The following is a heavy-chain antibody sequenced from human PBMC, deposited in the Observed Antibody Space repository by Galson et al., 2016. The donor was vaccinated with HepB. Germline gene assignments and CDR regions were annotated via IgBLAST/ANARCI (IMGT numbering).Heavy chain of an antibody. CDR2: ISTNGISQ. CDR1: GFTFSIYS. J-gene: IGHJ3*02. Sequence: SLRLSCAASGFTFSIYSMNWVRQAPGKGLEWVAVISTNGISQNYEDSVKGRFTVYRDNSKNTVDLQMNSLRPEDTAVYYCAKDQGILRHFDWLTYDAFDMWGQGTMVTVSS. V-gene: IGHV3-30*18. D-gene: IGHD3-9*01. CDR3: AKDQGILRHFDWLTYDAFDM.